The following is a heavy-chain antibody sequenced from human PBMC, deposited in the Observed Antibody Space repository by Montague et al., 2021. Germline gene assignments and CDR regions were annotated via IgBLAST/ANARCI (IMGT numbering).Heavy chain of an antibody. CDR2: VFYSGAT. CDR1: GDSITGWY. V-gene: IGHV4-59*01. D-gene: IGHD2/OR15-2a*01. J-gene: IGHJ4*02. CDR3: ARQGFYERGGFFI. Sequence: SETLSLTCSVSGDSITGWYWSWIRQPPGKGLEWIGSVFYSGATNYNPSLKSRVTMSADTSKNQVSLKVNSVTAADTAVYYCARQGFYERGGFFIWGLGTLVTVSS.